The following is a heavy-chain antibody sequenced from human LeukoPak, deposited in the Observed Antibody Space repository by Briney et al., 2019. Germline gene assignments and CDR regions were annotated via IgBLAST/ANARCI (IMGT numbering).Heavy chain of an antibody. Sequence: VASVKVSCKASGYTFTGYYMHWVRQAPGQGLEWMGWINPNSGGTNYAQKFQGRVTMTRDTSISTAYMELSRLRSDDTAVYYCARAPYSDILTGLDYWGQGTLVTVSS. CDR2: INPNSGGT. D-gene: IGHD3-9*01. J-gene: IGHJ4*02. CDR1: GYTFTGYY. V-gene: IGHV1-2*02. CDR3: ARAPYSDILTGLDY.